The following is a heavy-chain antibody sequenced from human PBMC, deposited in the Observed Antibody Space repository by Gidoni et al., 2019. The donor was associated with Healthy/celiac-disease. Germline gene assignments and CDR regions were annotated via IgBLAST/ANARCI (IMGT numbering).Heavy chain of an antibody. D-gene: IGHD6-25*01. J-gene: IGHJ6*02. CDR1: GGSFSGYY. V-gene: IGHV4-34*01. CDR2: INHSGST. CDR3: ARGAAGAYYYYYGMDV. Sequence: QVQLQQWGAGLLKPSETLSLTCAVYGGSFSGYYWSWIRQPPGKGLEWIGEINHSGSTNYNPSLKSRVTISVDTSKNQFSLKLSSVTAADTAVYYCARGAAGAYYYYYGMDVWGQGTTVTVSS.